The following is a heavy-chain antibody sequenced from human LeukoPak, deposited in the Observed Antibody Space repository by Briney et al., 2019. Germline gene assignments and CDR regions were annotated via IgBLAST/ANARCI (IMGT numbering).Heavy chain of an antibody. CDR1: GGSISSYY. Sequence: SETLSLTCTLSGGSISSYYWSWIRQPPGKGLEWIGYIYYSGSTNYNPSLKSRVTISVDTSKNQFSLKLSSVTAADTAVYYCARHSSGWSRGDAFDIWGQGTMVTVSS. CDR2: IYYSGST. V-gene: IGHV4-59*08. CDR3: ARHSSGWSRGDAFDI. J-gene: IGHJ3*02. D-gene: IGHD6-19*01.